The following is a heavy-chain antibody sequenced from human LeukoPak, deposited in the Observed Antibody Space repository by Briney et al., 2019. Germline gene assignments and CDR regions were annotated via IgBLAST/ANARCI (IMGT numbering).Heavy chain of an antibody. V-gene: IGHV3-74*01. CDR2: IKNDGNIT. CDR1: GFTFSTYW. Sequence: LPGGSLRLSCVASGFTFSTYWMHWVRQAPGKWLVWVARIKNDGNITSYVDSVKGRLTISRDNAKNTLYLHMNSLSVADTAVYFCARGDYTDVWGKGTTVTVSS. J-gene: IGHJ6*03. CDR3: ARGDYTDV.